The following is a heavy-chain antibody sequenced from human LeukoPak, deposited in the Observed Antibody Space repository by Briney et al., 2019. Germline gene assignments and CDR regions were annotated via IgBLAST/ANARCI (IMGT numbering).Heavy chain of an antibody. CDR1: GFTFSSYA. V-gene: IGHV3-23*01. CDR2: ISGSGGST. J-gene: IGHJ4*02. CDR3: AKPAPGYSSSWYFGFGY. D-gene: IGHD6-13*01. Sequence: GGSLRLSCAASGFTFSSYAMSWVRQAPGKGLEWVSTISGSGGSTYYADSVKGRFTISRDNSKNTLYLQMSSLRAEDTAVYYCAKPAPGYSSSWYFGFGYWGQRTLATVSS.